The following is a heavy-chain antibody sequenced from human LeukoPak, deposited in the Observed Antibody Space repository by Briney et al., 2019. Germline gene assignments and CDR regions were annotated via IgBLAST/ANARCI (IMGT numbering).Heavy chain of an antibody. J-gene: IGHJ4*02. CDR1: GGSISSSSYY. Sequence: PSETLSLTCTVSGGSISSSSYYWGWIRQPPGKGLEWIGSIYYSGSTYYNPSLKSRVTISVDTSKNQFSLKLSSVTAADTAVYYCARVRPPRGYFDYWGQGTLVTVSS. V-gene: IGHV4-39*07. CDR3: ARVRPPRGYFDY. CDR2: IYYSGST.